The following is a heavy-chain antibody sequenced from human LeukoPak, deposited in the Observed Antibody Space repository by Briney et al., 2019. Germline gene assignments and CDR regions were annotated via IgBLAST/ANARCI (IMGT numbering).Heavy chain of an antibody. CDR2: IYYSGST. CDR3: ARALRGYSYGFASVGY. Sequence: SETLSLTCTVSGGSISSYYWSWIRQPPGKGLEWIGYIYYSGSTNYNPSLKSRVTISVDTSKNQFSLKLSSVTAADTAVYYCARALRGYSYGFASVGYWGQGTLVTVSS. CDR1: GGSISSYY. J-gene: IGHJ4*02. D-gene: IGHD5-18*01. V-gene: IGHV4-59*08.